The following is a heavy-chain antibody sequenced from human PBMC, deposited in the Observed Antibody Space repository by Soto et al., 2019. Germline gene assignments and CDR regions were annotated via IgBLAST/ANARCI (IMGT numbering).Heavy chain of an antibody. J-gene: IGHJ6*03. Sequence: GASVKVSCKASGYTFTSYYMHWVRQAPGQGLEWMGIINPSGGSTSYAQKFQGRVTMTRDTSTSTVYMELSSLRSEDTAVYYCARGLMVYATYYYYYMDVWGKGTTVNVSS. CDR1: GYTFTSYY. D-gene: IGHD2-8*01. CDR3: ARGLMVYATYYYYYMDV. CDR2: INPSGGST. V-gene: IGHV1-46*03.